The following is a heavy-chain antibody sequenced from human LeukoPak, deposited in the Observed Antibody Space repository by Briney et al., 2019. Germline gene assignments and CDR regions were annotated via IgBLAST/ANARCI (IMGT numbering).Heavy chain of an antibody. CDR2: ISSSSSTI. V-gene: IGHV3-48*01. CDR1: GFTFSSYS. CDR3: AKGGRIAASPSWFDP. Sequence: PGGSLRLSCAASGFTFSSYSMNWVRQAPGKGLEWVSYISSSSSTIYYADSVKGRFTISRDNAENSLYLQMNSLRAEDTAVYYCAKGGRIAASPSWFDPWGQGTLVTVSS. J-gene: IGHJ5*02. D-gene: IGHD6-6*01.